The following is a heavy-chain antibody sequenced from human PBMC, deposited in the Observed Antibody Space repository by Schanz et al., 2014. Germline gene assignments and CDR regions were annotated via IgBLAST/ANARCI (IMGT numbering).Heavy chain of an antibody. V-gene: IGHV1-69*04. CDR1: GGTFSSFG. CDR3: ARGYGDSPTDF. CDR2: IIPSLGLA. Sequence: VQLAQSGAEVKKPGSSVKVSCKASGGTFSSFGINWVRQAPGQGLEWMGRIIPSLGLAKYEQKFQDKVTITADTSTSTAYMELSSLRSEDTAVYYCARGYGDSPTDFWGQGTLVTVSS. J-gene: IGHJ4*02. D-gene: IGHD4-17*01.